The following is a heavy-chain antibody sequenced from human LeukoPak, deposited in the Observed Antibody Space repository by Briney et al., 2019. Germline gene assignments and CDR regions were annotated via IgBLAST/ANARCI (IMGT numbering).Heavy chain of an antibody. J-gene: IGHJ3*02. CDR1: GFTFNSYW. D-gene: IGHD3-16*01. CDR2: INSDGSST. Sequence: PGGSLRLSCAASGFTFNSYWMHWVRQAPGKGLVWVSRINSDGSSTSYADSVKGRFTISRDNAKNTLYLQMNSLRAEDTAVYYCAREGGIRWAFDIWGQGTMVTVSS. V-gene: IGHV3-74*01. CDR3: AREGGIRWAFDI.